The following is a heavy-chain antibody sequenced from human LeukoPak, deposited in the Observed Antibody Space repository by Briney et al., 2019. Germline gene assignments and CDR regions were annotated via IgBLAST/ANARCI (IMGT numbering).Heavy chain of an antibody. CDR2: INPSGGST. V-gene: IGHV1-46*01. Sequence: ASVKVSCKASGYIFTNYYMHWVRQAPGQGLEWMGTINPSGGSTTYAQKFQGRVTMTRDTSTSTVYMELSSLRSEDTAVYYCAREDGTFDYWGQGTLVRVSS. CDR3: AREDGTFDY. D-gene: IGHD6-6*01. J-gene: IGHJ4*02. CDR1: GYIFTNYY.